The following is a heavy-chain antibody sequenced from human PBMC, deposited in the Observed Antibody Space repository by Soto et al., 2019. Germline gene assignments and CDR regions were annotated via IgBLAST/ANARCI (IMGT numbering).Heavy chain of an antibody. CDR2: IYYSGST. J-gene: IGHJ6*03. CDR3: ASGTRYCTNGVCYRLGNYYYYYMDV. Sequence: SETLSLTCTVSGGSISSYYWTWIRQPPGKGLEWIGYIYYSGSTNYNPSLKSRVTISVDTSKNQFSLKLSSVTAADTAVYYCASGTRYCTNGVCYRLGNYYYYYMDVWGKGTTVTVSS. V-gene: IGHV4-59*01. CDR1: GGSISSYY. D-gene: IGHD2-8*01.